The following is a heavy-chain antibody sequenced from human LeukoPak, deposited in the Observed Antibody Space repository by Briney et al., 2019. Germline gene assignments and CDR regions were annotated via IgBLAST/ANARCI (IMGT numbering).Heavy chain of an antibody. Sequence: VASVKVSCKASGYTFTSYGISWVRQAPGQGLEWMGWISAYNGNTNYAQKFQGRVTMTRDTSISTAYMELSRLRSDDTALYYCARNLPGLHTAVDYWGQGTLVTVSS. V-gene: IGHV1-18*01. J-gene: IGHJ4*02. CDR3: ARNLPGLHTAVDY. D-gene: IGHD5-18*01. CDR2: ISAYNGNT. CDR1: GYTFTSYG.